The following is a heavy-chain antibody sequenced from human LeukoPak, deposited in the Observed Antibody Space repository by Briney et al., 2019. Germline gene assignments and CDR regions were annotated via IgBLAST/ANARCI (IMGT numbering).Heavy chain of an antibody. D-gene: IGHD5-12*01. V-gene: IGHV6-1*01. CDR2: TYYRSKWYN. Sequence: SQTLSLTCAISGDSVSSNSAAWNWIRQSPSRGLEWLGRTYYRSKWYNDYAVSVKSRITINPDTSKNQFSLQLNSVTPEDTAVYYCARGGDDSGYALYYFDYGGQEPLVTVSS. CDR3: ARGGDDSGYALYYFDY. CDR1: GDSVSSNSAA. J-gene: IGHJ4*02.